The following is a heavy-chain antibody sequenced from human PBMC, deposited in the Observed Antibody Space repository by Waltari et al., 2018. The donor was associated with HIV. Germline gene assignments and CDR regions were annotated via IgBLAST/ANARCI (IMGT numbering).Heavy chain of an antibody. Sequence: QITLKESGPSLVNATQTLTLTCTFPGFSLSTVGVTVGWIRQPPGKALEWLAVIFWDGDRRYSPSLHDRLTITKDTSKNQVVLTLSNLDPGDTGTYYCAHSHSWELLIFDSWGQGTLVTVSS. CDR3: AHSHSWELLIFDS. V-gene: IGHV2-5*02. CDR1: GFSLSTVGVT. CDR2: IFWDGDR. D-gene: IGHD1-26*01. J-gene: IGHJ4*02.